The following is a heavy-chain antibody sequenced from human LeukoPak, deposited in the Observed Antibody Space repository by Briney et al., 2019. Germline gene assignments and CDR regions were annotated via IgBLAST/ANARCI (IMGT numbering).Heavy chain of an antibody. CDR2: IYTSGST. J-gene: IGHJ4*02. CDR3: ARVSSSWYDGSLDY. CDR1: GGSISSYY. Sequence: SETLSLTCTVSGGSISSYYWSWIRQPAGKGLEWIGRIYTSGSTNYNPSLKSRVTMSVDTPKNQFSLKLSSVTAADTAVYYCARVSSSWYDGSLDYWGQGTLVTVSS. V-gene: IGHV4-4*07. D-gene: IGHD6-13*01.